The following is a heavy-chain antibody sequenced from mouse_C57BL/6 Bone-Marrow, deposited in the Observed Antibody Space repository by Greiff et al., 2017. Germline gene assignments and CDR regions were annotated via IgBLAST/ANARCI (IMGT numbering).Heavy chain of an antibody. D-gene: IGHD1-1*01. CDR3: ARNFPDYYGSSYYAMDY. CDR2: IDPSDSYT. V-gene: IGHV1-50*01. Sequence: VKQSCKASGYTFTSYWMQWVKQRPGQGLEWIGEIDPSDSYTNYNQKFKGKATLTVDTSSSTAYMQLSSLTSEDSAVYYCARNFPDYYGSSYYAMDYWGQGTSVTVAS. CDR1: GYTFTSYW. J-gene: IGHJ4*01.